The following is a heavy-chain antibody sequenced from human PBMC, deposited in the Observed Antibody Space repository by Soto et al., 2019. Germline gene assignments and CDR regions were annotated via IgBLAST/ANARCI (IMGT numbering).Heavy chain of an antibody. V-gene: IGHV5-10-1*01. CDR3: ARLPNSYGDYYYGMDV. CDR2: IDPSDSYT. Sequence: PGESLKISCKGSGYSFTSYWISWVRQVPGKGLEWMGRIDPSDSYTNYSPSFQGHVTISADKSISTAYLQWSSLKASDTAMYYCARLPNSYGDYYYGMDVWGQGTTVTVSS. J-gene: IGHJ6*02. D-gene: IGHD5-18*01. CDR1: GYSFTSYW.